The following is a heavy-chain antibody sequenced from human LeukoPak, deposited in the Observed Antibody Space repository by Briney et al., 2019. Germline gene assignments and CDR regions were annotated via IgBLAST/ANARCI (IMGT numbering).Heavy chain of an antibody. V-gene: IGHV1-8*01. Sequence: ASVKVSCKASGYTFTSYDINWVRQATGQGLEWMGWMNPNSGNTGYAQKFQGRVTMTRNTSISTAYMELSSLRSEDTAVYYCATGLWLSVTRDYWGQGTLVTVSS. CDR3: ATGLWLSVTRDY. D-gene: IGHD4-17*01. CDR2: MNPNSGNT. CDR1: GYTFTSYD. J-gene: IGHJ4*02.